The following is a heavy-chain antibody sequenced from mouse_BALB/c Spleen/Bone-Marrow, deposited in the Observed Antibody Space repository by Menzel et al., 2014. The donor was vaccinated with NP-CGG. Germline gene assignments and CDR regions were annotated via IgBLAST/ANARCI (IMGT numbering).Heavy chain of an antibody. D-gene: IGHD3-1*01. Sequence: EVHLAESGGGLLQPGGSLTLSCAPSGFTFSSYTMSWVRQTPEKRLEWVAYISNGGGSTSYPDTVKGRFTISRDNAKNTLYLQMSSLKSEDTAMYYCSRHVGNPYAMDYWGQGTSVTVST. CDR3: SRHVGNPYAMDY. CDR2: ISNGGGST. CDR1: GFTFSSYT. V-gene: IGHV5-12-2*01. J-gene: IGHJ4*01.